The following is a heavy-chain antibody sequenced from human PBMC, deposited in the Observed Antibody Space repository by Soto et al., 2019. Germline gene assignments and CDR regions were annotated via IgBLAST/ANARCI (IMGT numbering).Heavy chain of an antibody. CDR1: GGSISSYY. J-gene: IGHJ5*02. Sequence: SETLSLTCTVSGGSISSYYWSWIRQPPGKGLEWIGYIYYSGSTNYNPSLKSRVTISVDTSKNQFSLKLSSVTAADTAVYYCARGGLQYDNWFDPWGQGTLVTVSS. V-gene: IGHV4-59*01. CDR2: IYYSGST. D-gene: IGHD4-4*01. CDR3: ARGGLQYDNWFDP.